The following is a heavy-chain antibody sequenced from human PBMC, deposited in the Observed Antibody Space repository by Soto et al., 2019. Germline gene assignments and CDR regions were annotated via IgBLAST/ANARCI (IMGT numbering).Heavy chain of an antibody. Sequence: PGGSLRLSCAASGFTFDDYAMHWVRQAPGKGLEWVSGISWNSGSIGYADSVKGRFTISRDNAKNSLYLQMNSLRAEDTALYYCAKDKRYSSGSFYGMDVWGQGTTVTVSS. V-gene: IGHV3-9*01. CDR2: ISWNSGSI. CDR3: AKDKRYSSGSFYGMDV. CDR1: GFTFDDYA. D-gene: IGHD6-19*01. J-gene: IGHJ6*02.